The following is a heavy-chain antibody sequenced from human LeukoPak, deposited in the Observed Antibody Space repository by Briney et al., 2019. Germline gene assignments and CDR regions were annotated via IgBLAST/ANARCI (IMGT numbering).Heavy chain of an antibody. CDR1: GVTVSSNF. J-gene: IGHJ4*02. Sequence: GGSLRLSCAASGVTVSSNFMSWVRQAPGRGLEWVSGISWNSGSIGYADSVKGRFTISRDNAKNSLYLQMNSLRAEDTALYYCAKGKYFDPDPYFDYWGQGTLVTVSS. CDR2: ISWNSGSI. D-gene: IGHD3-9*01. CDR3: AKGKYFDPDPYFDY. V-gene: IGHV3-9*01.